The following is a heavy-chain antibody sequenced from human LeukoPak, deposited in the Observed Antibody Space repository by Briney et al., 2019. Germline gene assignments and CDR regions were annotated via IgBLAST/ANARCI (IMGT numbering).Heavy chain of an antibody. J-gene: IGHJ4*02. CDR3: ARVGSIAAAGTPDY. V-gene: IGHV3-11*06. CDR2: ISGSGSYT. CDR1: GFPFSRTS. Sequence: PGGSLRLSCAASGFPFSRTSMTWIRQAPGKGLEWLSYISGSGSYTNYADSVKGRFTTSRDNAKNSLYLQMNSLRAEDMAVYYCARVGSIAAAGTPDYWGQGTLVTVSS. D-gene: IGHD6-13*01.